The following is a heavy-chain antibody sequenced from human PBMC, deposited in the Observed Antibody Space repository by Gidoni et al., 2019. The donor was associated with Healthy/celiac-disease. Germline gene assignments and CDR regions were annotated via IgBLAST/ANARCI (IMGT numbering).Heavy chain of an antibody. CDR3: ASLTFGGVIVDRELDY. Sequence: EVQLVASGGGLVQPGGSLRLSCAASGFTFSSYEMNWVRQAPGKGLEWVSYSSSSGITIYYADSVKGRFTISRDNAKNSLYLQMNSLRAEDTAVYYCASLTFGGVIVDRELDYWGQGTLVTVSS. D-gene: IGHD3-16*02. J-gene: IGHJ4*02. CDR1: GFTFSSYE. V-gene: IGHV3-48*03. CDR2: SSSSGITI.